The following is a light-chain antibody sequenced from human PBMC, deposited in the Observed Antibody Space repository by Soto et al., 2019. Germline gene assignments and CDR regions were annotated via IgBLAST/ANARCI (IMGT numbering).Light chain of an antibody. J-gene: IGLJ3*02. V-gene: IGLV2-14*01. CDR2: EVN. CDR1: SRDVGAYDY. CDR3: NSFTATGTWV. Sequence: QSVLTQPASVSGSPGQSITISCTGTSRDVGAYDYVCWYQQHPGKAPKLMIYEVNIRPSGVSHRFSGSKSGNTASLTISGVQSEDEADYYCNSFTATGTWVFGGGTKLTV.